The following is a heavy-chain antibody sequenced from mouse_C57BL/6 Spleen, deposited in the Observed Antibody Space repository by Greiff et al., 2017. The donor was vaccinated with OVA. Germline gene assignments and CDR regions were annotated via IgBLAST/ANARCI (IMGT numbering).Heavy chain of an antibody. J-gene: IGHJ2*01. Sequence: VQLVESGAELMKPGASVKLSCKATGYTFTGYWLEWVKQRPGHGLEWIGEILPGSGSTNYNEKFKGKATFTADTSSNTAYMQLSSLTTEDSAIYYCARSIYYYGSTYYFDYWGQGTTLTVSS. V-gene: IGHV1-9*01. CDR3: ARSIYYYGSTYYFDY. CDR2: ILPGSGST. D-gene: IGHD1-1*01. CDR1: GYTFTGYW.